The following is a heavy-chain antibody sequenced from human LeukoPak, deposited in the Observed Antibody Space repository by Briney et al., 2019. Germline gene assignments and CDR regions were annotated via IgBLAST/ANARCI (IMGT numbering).Heavy chain of an antibody. CDR1: GFTFTTSA. D-gene: IGHD5-18*01. V-gene: IGHV1-58*01. J-gene: IGHJ6*02. CDR3: AADPGYGVALDYYYYGMDV. CDR2: IVVGSGNT. Sequence: SVKVSCKASGFTFTTSAVQWVRQARGQRLEWIGWIVVGSGNTNYAQKFQERVTITRDMSTSTAYMELSSLSSEDTAVYYCAADPGYGVALDYYYYGMDVWGPGTTVTVSS.